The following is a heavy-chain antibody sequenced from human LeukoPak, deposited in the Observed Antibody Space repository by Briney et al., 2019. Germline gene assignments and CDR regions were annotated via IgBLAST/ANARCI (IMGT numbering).Heavy chain of an antibody. J-gene: IGHJ5*02. CDR1: GYTFTSYG. D-gene: IGHD4-17*01. CDR3: ARGGHDYGDYEGLPA. V-gene: IGHV1-18*01. CDR2: ISAYNGNT. Sequence: GASVKVSCKASGYTFTSYGVSWVRQAPGQGLEWMGWISAYNGNTNYAQKLQGRVTMTTDTSTSTAYMELRSLRSDDTAVFYCARGGHDYGDYEGLPAWGQGTLVTVSS.